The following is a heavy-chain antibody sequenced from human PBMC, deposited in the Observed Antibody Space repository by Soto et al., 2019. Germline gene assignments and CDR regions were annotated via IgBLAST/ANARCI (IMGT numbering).Heavy chain of an antibody. D-gene: IGHD2-2*01. J-gene: IGHJ6*02. Sequence: EVQLVESGGGLVQPGGSLRLSCAASGFTFSTYWMHWARQAPGKGLVWVSRVNPDGGRTTYADSVKGRFTISRDNAKNTLYLQMNGLTAEDTGVYYCARDSYQVLSRSCSYFGWDVWGQGTTGTVSS. CDR3: ARDSYQVLSRSCSYFGWDV. V-gene: IGHV3-74*03. CDR2: VNPDGGRT. CDR1: GFTFSTYW.